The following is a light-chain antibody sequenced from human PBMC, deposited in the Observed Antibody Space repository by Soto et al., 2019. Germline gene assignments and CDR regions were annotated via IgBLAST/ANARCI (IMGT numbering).Light chain of an antibody. Sequence: QSALTQPASVSGSPGQSITISCTGTRSDVGGSKYVSWYQQYPGKAPKVMIYEVSDRPAGVSNRFSGSKSGNTASLTISGLQAEDGAHYYCTSYTSSSTSVVFGGGTQLTVL. J-gene: IGLJ2*01. CDR1: RSDVGGSKY. V-gene: IGLV2-14*01. CDR3: TSYTSSSTSVV. CDR2: EVS.